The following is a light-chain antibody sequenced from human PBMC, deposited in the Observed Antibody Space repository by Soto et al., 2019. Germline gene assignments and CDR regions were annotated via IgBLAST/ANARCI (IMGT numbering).Light chain of an antibody. CDR2: DAS. V-gene: IGKV1-5*01. CDR3: QQYTSYSAWT. Sequence: DIQMTQSPSTLSASVGDRVTITCRASQSISSWLTWYQQKPGKAPKVLIYDASTLESGVPSRFSGSGSGTEFTLTISSLQPDDFATYYCQQYTSYSAWTFGQGTKVEIK. J-gene: IGKJ1*01. CDR1: QSISSW.